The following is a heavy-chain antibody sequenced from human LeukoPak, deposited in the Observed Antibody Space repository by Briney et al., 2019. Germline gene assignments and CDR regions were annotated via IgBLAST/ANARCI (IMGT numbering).Heavy chain of an antibody. V-gene: IGHV3-23*01. CDR2: ISGSGGST. CDR1: GFTFSSYA. Sequence: PGGSLRLSCAASGFTFSSYAMSWVRQAPGKGLEWVSAISGSGGSTYYADSVEGRFTISRDNSKNTLYLQMNSLRAEDTAVYYCAKYSSGWYGYFDYWGQGTLVTVSS. CDR3: AKYSSGWYGYFDY. J-gene: IGHJ4*02. D-gene: IGHD6-19*01.